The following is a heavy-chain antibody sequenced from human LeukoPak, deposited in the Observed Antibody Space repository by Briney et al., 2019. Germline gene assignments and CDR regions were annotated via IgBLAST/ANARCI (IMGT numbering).Heavy chain of an antibody. CDR3: AKEGKWFGELPY. D-gene: IGHD3-10*01. J-gene: IGHJ4*02. CDR1: GFTFSKYW. CDR2: INQDGSEK. V-gene: IGHV3-7*01. Sequence: PGGSLRLSCAASGFTFSKYWMNWVRQAPGKGLEWVAYINQDGSEKNYVDSGKGRFTVSRDNSKNTLYLQMNSLRAEDTAVYYCAKEGKWFGELPYWGQGTLVTVSS.